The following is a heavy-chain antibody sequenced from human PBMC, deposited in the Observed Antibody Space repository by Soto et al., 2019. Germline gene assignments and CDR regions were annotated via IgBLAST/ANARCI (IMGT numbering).Heavy chain of an antibody. D-gene: IGHD3-22*01. CDR1: VYTFTSYG. CDR2: ISAYNGNT. J-gene: IGHJ4*02. Sequence: GASVKVSCKASVYTFTSYGISWVRQAPGQGLEWMGWISAYNGNTNYAQKLQGRVTMATDTSTSTAYMELRSLRSDDTAVYYCARDPFLNYYDSSGYYRPYDYWGQGTLVTVSS. V-gene: IGHV1-18*01. CDR3: ARDPFLNYYDSSGYYRPYDY.